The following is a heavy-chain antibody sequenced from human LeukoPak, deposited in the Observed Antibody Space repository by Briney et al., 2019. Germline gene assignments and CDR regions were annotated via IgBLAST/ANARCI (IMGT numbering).Heavy chain of an antibody. J-gene: IGHJ5*02. CDR2: IYYSGST. D-gene: IGHD6-13*01. Sequence: SETLSLTCTVSGGSISSSNYYWGWIRQPPGKGLEWIGYIYYSGSTNYNPSLKSRVTISVDTSKNQFSLKLSSVTAADTAVYYCARHGLRIAAAGFWFDPWGQGTLVTVSS. V-gene: IGHV4-61*05. CDR1: GGSISSSNYY. CDR3: ARHGLRIAAAGFWFDP.